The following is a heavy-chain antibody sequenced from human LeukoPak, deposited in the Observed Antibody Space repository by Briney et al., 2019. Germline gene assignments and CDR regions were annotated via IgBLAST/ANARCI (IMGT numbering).Heavy chain of an antibody. J-gene: IGHJ3*02. CDR3: ARDLPLTYCGGDCAPYDAFDI. CDR2: ISGSGGST. CDR1: GFTFSSYA. Sequence: GGSLRLSCAASGFTFSSYAMSWVRQAPGKGLEWVSAISGSGGSTYYADSVKGRFTISRDNSKNTLYLQMNSLRAEDTAVYYYARDLPLTYCGGDCAPYDAFDIWGQGTMVTVSS. V-gene: IGHV3-23*01. D-gene: IGHD2-21*02.